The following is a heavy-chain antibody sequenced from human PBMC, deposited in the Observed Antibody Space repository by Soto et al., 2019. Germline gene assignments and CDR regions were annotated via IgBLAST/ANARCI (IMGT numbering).Heavy chain of an antibody. D-gene: IGHD1-26*01. Sequence: QVQLVESGGGVVQPGRSLRLSCVASGFTFSSYGMHWVRQAPGKGLEWVEIISYDGSNTYYADSVKGRFTISRDNSKNTLYLQMNSLRAEDTSVYYCAKEGGLSGSYYISSSYYFDYWGQVTLVTVSS. V-gene: IGHV3-30*18. CDR3: AKEGGLSGSYYISSSYYFDY. J-gene: IGHJ4*02. CDR2: ISYDGSNT. CDR1: GFTFSSYG.